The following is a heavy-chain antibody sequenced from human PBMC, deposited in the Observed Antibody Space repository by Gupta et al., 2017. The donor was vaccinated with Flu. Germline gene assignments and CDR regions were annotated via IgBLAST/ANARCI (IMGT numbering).Heavy chain of an antibody. V-gene: IGHV4-59*01. J-gene: IGHJ4*02. D-gene: IGHD3-16*01. Sequence: GSIGTYFWSWIRQSPGKGLVWIGYIYYSGSTNYTPSLKRRVTMSLDTSKNQFSLKMSSVTAADTAVYYCARGPGGSTFDYWGQGSLVTVSP. CDR1: GSIGTYF. CDR2: IYYSGST. CDR3: ARGPGGSTFDY.